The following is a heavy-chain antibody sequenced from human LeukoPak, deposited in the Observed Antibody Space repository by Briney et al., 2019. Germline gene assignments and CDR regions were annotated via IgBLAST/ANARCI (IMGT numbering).Heavy chain of an antibody. CDR3: AREPRGYSYGSGIDY. CDR2: INHSGST. Sequence: SETLSLTCAVYGGSFSGYYWSWIRQPPGKGLEWIGEINHSGSTNCNPSLKSRVTISVDTSKNQFSLKLSSVTAADTAVYYCAREPRGYSYGSGIDYWGQGTLVTVSS. CDR1: GGSFSGYY. V-gene: IGHV4-34*01. J-gene: IGHJ4*02. D-gene: IGHD5-18*01.